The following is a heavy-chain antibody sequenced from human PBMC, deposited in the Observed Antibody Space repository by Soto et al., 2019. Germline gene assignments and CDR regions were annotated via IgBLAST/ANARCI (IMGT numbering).Heavy chain of an antibody. D-gene: IGHD3-22*01. V-gene: IGHV5-51*07. CDR2: IYPGDSDT. J-gene: IGHJ4*02. CDR1: GYSFTSYW. Sequence: GESLKISCKGSGYSFTSYWIGWVHQMPGKGLEWMGIIYPGDSDTRYSPSFQGQVTISADKSISTAYLQWSSLKASDTAMYYCASSDDSSGYYSDYWGQGTLVTVSS. CDR3: ASSDDSSGYYSDY.